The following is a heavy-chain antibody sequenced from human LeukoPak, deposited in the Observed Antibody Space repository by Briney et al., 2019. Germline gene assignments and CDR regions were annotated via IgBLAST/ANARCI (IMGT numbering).Heavy chain of an antibody. Sequence: PSETLSLTCTVPGDSISSGSYYWSWFRQPAGKGLEWIGRIYTSGSTNYNPSLKSRVTISVDTSKNQFSLKLSSVTAADTAVYYCAREPSRGSYQDWFDPWGQGTLVTVSS. CDR3: AREPSRGSYQDWFDP. CDR2: IYTSGST. V-gene: IGHV4-61*02. CDR1: GDSISSGSYY. J-gene: IGHJ5*02. D-gene: IGHD1-26*01.